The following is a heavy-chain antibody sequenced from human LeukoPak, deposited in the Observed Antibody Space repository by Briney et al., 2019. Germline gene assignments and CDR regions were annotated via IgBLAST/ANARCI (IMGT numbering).Heavy chain of an antibody. Sequence: GGSLRLSCAASGFTFSSYSMNWVRQAPGKGLEWVSSISSSSSYIYYADSVKGRFTISRDSAKNSLYLQMNSLRAEDTAVYYCARDGYNWNDASAFDIWGQGTMVTVSS. V-gene: IGHV3-21*01. D-gene: IGHD1-20*01. CDR3: ARDGYNWNDASAFDI. CDR2: ISSSSSYI. J-gene: IGHJ3*02. CDR1: GFTFSSYS.